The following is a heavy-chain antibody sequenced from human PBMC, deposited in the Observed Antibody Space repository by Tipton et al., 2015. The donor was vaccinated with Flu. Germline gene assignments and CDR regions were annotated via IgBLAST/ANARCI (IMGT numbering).Heavy chain of an antibody. V-gene: IGHV4-38-2*02. Sequence: LRLSCTVSGYSVTGGYYWGWIRQPPGKGLEYIGYMFHSGSTYYNPSLRSRVTISVDTSENQFSLKLSSVTAADTAVYYCARGFGAAHHSPIRYWGQGTLVTVSS. J-gene: IGHJ4*02. D-gene: IGHD3-16*01. CDR1: GYSVTGGYY. CDR2: MFHSGST. CDR3: ARGFGAAHHSPIRY.